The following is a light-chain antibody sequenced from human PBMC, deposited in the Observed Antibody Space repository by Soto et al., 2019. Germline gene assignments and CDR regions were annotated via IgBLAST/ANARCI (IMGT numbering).Light chain of an antibody. CDR1: SSNIGSNY. CDR3: AAWDDSLSGVV. V-gene: IGLV1-47*01. J-gene: IGLJ2*01. Sequence: QSVLTQPPSASGTPGQRVTISCSGSSSNIGSNYVYWYQQLPGTAPTLLIYRNNQRPSGVPDRFSGSKSGTSASLAISVLGSEDEDDYYCAAWDDSLSGVVFGGGTKLTVL. CDR2: RNN.